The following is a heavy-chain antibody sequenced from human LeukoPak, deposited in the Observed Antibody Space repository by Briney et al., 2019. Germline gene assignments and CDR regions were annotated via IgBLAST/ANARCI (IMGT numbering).Heavy chain of an antibody. Sequence: GGSLRLSCAASGFTFSSYAMSWDRQAPGKGLEWVSGISGRGDNTYYADSVKGGFTISRDNSKNTLYVQVNSLGTEDTAAYYCAKGSYNDSSGSFYFDDWGQGTLVTVSS. D-gene: IGHD3-22*01. CDR1: GFTFSSYA. V-gene: IGHV3-23*01. CDR3: AKGSYNDSSGSFYFDD. J-gene: IGHJ4*02. CDR2: ISGRGDNT.